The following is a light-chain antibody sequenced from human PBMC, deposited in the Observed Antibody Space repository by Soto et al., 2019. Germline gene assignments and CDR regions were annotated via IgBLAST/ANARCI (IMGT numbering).Light chain of an antibody. CDR2: DVT. Sequence: QSALTQAASVSGSPGQSITISCTGTSSDVGRYNYVSWYQHHPGKAPKLMIYDVTNRPSGVSDRFSGSKSGNTASLTISGLQAEDEADYYCSSSTTTNTLIFGGGTKLTVL. CDR3: SSSTTTNTLI. CDR1: SSDVGRYNY. V-gene: IGLV2-14*03. J-gene: IGLJ2*01.